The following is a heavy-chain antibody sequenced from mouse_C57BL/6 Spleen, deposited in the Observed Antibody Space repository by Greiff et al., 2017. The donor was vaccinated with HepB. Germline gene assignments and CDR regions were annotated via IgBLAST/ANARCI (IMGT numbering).Heavy chain of an antibody. CDR1: GFTFSSYG. V-gene: IGHV5-6*02. Sequence: EVKLVESGGDLVKPGGSLKLSCAASGFTFSSYGMSWVRQTPDKRLEWVATISSGGSYTYYPDSVKGRVTISRDNAKNTLYLQMSSLKSEDTAMYYCARRDDGYYEGFAYWGQGTLVTVSA. J-gene: IGHJ3*01. D-gene: IGHD2-3*01. CDR3: ARRDDGYYEGFAY. CDR2: ISSGGSYT.